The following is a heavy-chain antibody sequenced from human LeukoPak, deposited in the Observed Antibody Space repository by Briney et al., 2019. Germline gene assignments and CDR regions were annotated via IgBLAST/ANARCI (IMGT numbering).Heavy chain of an antibody. J-gene: IGHJ4*02. D-gene: IGHD3-10*01. CDR2: ISYDGSNK. V-gene: IGHV3-30*04. Sequence: GGSLRLSCAASGFTFSSYAMHWVRQAPGKGLEWVAVISYDGSNKYYADSVKGRFTISRDNAKNSLYLQMNSLRAEDTAVYYCARVLVRGVSNWGQGTLVTVSS. CDR1: GFTFSSYA. CDR3: ARVLVRGVSN.